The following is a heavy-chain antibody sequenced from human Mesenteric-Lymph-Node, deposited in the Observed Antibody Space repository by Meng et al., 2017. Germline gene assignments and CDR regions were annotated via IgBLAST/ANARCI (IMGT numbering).Heavy chain of an antibody. Sequence: GESLKISCAASGFAFSIYAMHWVRQAPGKGLEWVTVMSSDGSKTHYADPVKGRLTISRDNSKNTLHLQMSSLRGEDTAVYYCAREGVYYRGAFDIWGQGTTVTVSS. J-gene: IGHJ3*02. CDR1: GFAFSIYA. V-gene: IGHV3-30*04. CDR2: MSSDGSKT. CDR3: AREGVYYRGAFDI. D-gene: IGHD5/OR15-5a*01.